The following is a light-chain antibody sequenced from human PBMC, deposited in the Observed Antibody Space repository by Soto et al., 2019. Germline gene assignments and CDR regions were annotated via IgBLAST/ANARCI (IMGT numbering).Light chain of an antibody. Sequence: EIVLTQSPATLSLSPGDRATLSCRASQSISSYLAWYQQKPGQAPRLLIYDASNRATGIPARFSGSGSGTDFTLTISSLEPEDFSVYYCQQRSNWLLTFGGGNKVEIK. CDR1: QSISSY. CDR3: QQRSNWLLT. V-gene: IGKV3-11*01. CDR2: DAS. J-gene: IGKJ4*01.